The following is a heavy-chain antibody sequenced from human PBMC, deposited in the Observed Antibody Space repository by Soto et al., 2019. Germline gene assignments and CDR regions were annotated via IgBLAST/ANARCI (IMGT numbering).Heavy chain of an antibody. CDR3: AKDYARPQYDFWSGYMAADYGMDV. CDR1: GFTFSSYG. V-gene: IGHV3-30*18. D-gene: IGHD3-3*01. J-gene: IGHJ6*02. CDR2: ISYDGSNK. Sequence: PGGSLRLSCAASGFTFSSYGMHWVRQAPGKGLEWVAVISYDGSNKYYADSVKGRFTISRDNSKNTLYLQMNSLRAEDTAVYYCAKDYARPQYDFWSGYMAADYGMDVWGQGTTVTVSS.